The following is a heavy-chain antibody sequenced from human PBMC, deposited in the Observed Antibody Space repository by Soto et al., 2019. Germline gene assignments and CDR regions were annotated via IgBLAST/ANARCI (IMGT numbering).Heavy chain of an antibody. V-gene: IGHV1-46*01. J-gene: IGHJ4*02. CDR1: GFTFTTYY. CDR2: IDPSGGST. CDR3: ARVPYDTTGYYAF. D-gene: IGHD3-22*01. Sequence: QVRLVQSGAEVKKPGASVSISCKTSGFTFTTYYIHWVRQAPGQGLEWMGMIDPSGGSTTYAQKFQGRITMTSDMSTSTVYMELSSLRSEDTAVYYGARVPYDTTGYYAFWGQGTLVTVSS.